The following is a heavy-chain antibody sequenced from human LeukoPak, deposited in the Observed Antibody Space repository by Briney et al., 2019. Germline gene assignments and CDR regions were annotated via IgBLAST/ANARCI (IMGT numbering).Heavy chain of an antibody. CDR2: ISGSGNYT. V-gene: IGHV3-23*01. CDR1: ELTFSSYP. J-gene: IGHJ4*02. Sequence: GGSLRLSCAASELTFSSYPMSWVRQAPGKGLEWVSAISGSGNYTCCADSVEGRFTISRDNSKNTLYLQMNNLRAEDTAVYYCAKVVWEVTTNYRGQGTLVAVSS. CDR3: AKVVWEVTTNY. D-gene: IGHD4-17*01.